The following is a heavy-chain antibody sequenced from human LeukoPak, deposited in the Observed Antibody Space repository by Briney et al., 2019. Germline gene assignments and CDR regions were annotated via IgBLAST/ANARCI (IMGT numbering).Heavy chain of an antibody. D-gene: IGHD3-10*01. V-gene: IGHV4-59*06. CDR1: GGSISSYY. CDR3: ATIGSGSYYTDYYFDY. J-gene: IGHJ4*02. CDR2: IYYSGST. Sequence: SETLSLTCTVSGGSISSYYWSWIRQPPGKGLEWIGYIYYSGSTYYNPSLKSRVTISVDTSKNQFSLKLSSVTAADTAVYYCATIGSGSYYTDYYFDYWGQGTLVTVSS.